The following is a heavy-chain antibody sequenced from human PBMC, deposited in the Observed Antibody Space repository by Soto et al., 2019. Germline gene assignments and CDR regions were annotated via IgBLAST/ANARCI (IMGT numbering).Heavy chain of an antibody. D-gene: IGHD6-6*01. V-gene: IGHV3-23*01. CDR2: ISGSGGST. Sequence: LRLSCAASGFTFSSYAMSWVRQAPGKGLEWVSAISGSGGSTYYADSVKGRFTISRDNAKNSLYLQMNSLRDEDTAVYYCARDSFVYTAARGVVDYWGQGTLVTVSS. CDR1: GFTFSSYA. J-gene: IGHJ4*02. CDR3: ARDSFVYTAARGVVDY.